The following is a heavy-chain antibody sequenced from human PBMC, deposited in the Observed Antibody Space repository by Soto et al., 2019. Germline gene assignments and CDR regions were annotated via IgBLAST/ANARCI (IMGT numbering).Heavy chain of an antibody. Sequence: SQTLSLTCAISGDSVSSNSAAWNWIRQSPSRGLEWLRRTYYRSKWYNDYAISVKSRITINPDTSKNQFSLQLNSVTPEDTAVYCWAREEIEAAYHWFDPWGQGTLVTVSS. CDR1: GDSVSSNSAA. D-gene: IGHD6-13*01. V-gene: IGHV6-1*01. CDR2: TYYRSKWYN. J-gene: IGHJ5*02. CDR3: AREEIEAAYHWFDP.